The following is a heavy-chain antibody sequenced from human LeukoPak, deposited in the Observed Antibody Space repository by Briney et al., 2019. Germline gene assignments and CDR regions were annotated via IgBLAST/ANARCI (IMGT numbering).Heavy chain of an antibody. J-gene: IGHJ5*02. CDR2: ISWNSGSI. CDR3: ARTPPHSSGRARNLNWFDP. D-gene: IGHD6-19*01. CDR1: GFTFDDYA. V-gene: IGHV3-9*01. Sequence: GGSLRLSCAASGFTFDDYAMHWVRQAPGKGLEWVSGISWNSGSIGYADSVKGRFTISRDNAKNSLYLQMNSLRAEDTALYYCARTPPHSSGRARNLNWFDPWGQGTLVTVSS.